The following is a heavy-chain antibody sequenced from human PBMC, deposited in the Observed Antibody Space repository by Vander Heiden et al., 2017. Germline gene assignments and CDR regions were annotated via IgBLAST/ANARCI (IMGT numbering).Heavy chain of an antibody. CDR2: ISGSGGST. J-gene: IGHJ4*02. CDR3: AKYRSDYRDY. Sequence: EVQPLESGGGLVQPGGSLRLSCAASGSTFSGYAMSWVRQARGKGLEWVSAISGSGGSTYDADTVKGRFTISRDNSKNTLYLKMNSLRAEDTAVYYCAKYRSDYRDYWGQGTLVTVSS. V-gene: IGHV3-23*01. CDR1: GSTFSGYA. D-gene: IGHD4-17*01.